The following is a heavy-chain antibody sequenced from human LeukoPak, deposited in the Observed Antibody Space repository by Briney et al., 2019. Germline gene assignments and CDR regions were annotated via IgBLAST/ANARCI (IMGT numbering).Heavy chain of an antibody. V-gene: IGHV4-31*03. J-gene: IGHJ4*02. D-gene: IGHD3-22*01. CDR1: GGSISSGGYY. CDR2: IYYSGST. Sequence: PSQTLSLTCTVSGGSISSGGYYWSWIRQHPGKGLEWIGYIYYSGSTYYNPSLKSRVTISVDTSKNQFSLKLSSVTAADTAVYYCARSHLPMIPLGYWGQGTLVTVSS. CDR3: ARSHLPMIPLGY.